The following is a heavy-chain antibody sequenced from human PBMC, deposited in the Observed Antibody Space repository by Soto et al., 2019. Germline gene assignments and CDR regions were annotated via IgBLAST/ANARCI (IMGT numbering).Heavy chain of an antibody. CDR2: LHPLDTT. CDR3: ARGGGSASFAY. J-gene: IGHJ4*02. Sequence: PSATLSVTGTVSGGSISFGGCCWSWIRQTPGKGLEWIAYLHPLDTTLYNPSFESRLTLSIDRAKHQFSLKLHSMSAADRAVYFCARGGGSASFAYWGQGILVPVSS. CDR1: GGSISFGGCC. D-gene: IGHD1-26*01. V-gene: IGHV4-30-2*01.